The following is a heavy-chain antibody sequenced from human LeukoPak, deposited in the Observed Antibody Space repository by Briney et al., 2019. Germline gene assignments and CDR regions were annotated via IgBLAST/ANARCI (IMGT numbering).Heavy chain of an antibody. CDR3: ASSWFGELLR. CDR2: IKQDGSEK. J-gene: IGHJ4*02. D-gene: IGHD3-10*01. Sequence: GGSLRLSCAASGFTFSSYWMSWVRQAPGKGLEWVANIKQDGSEKYYVDSVKGRFTISRDNVKNSLYRQMNSLRAEDTAVYYCASSWFGELLRWGQGTLVTVSS. CDR1: GFTFSSYW. V-gene: IGHV3-7*03.